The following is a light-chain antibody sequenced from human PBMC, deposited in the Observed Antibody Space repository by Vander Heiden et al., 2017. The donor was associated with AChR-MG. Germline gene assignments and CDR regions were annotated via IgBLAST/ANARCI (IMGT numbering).Light chain of an antibody. Sequence: QSALTQPPTVSGSPGQSITLPCTGTSTDAGGYNHVLWCHHHPGNPPQPIIYDVSNRPSWVSTRFSGCKSGNTAALTISGLLAEDEAEYYCSSYTSGSTHVMFGGGTKVTVL. CDR3: SSYTSGSTHVM. J-gene: IGLJ3*02. V-gene: IGLV2-14*03. CDR1: STDAGGYNH. CDR2: DVS.